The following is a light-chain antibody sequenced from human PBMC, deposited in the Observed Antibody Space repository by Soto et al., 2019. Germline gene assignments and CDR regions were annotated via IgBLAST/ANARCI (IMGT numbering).Light chain of an antibody. CDR1: GSDVGGYNY. J-gene: IGLJ2*01. Sequence: QSVLTQPASVSGSPGQSITISCTGTGSDVGGYNYVSWYQQHPGKAPKVMIYDVSNRPSGVSNRFSGSKSGNTASLTISGLQAGDEAVYYCSSYTSASIPVVFGGGTKVTGL. CDR2: DVS. CDR3: SSYTSASIPVV. V-gene: IGLV2-14*01.